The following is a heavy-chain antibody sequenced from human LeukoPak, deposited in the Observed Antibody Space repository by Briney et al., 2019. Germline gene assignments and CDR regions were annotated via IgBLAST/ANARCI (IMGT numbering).Heavy chain of an antibody. Sequence: GASVKVSCKASGYTFTGYYMHWVRQAPGQGLEWMGWINPNSGGTNYAQKFQGRVTMTRDTSISTAYMELSRLRSDDTAVYYCARDSSPPSAGITMIAWGQGTLVTVSS. CDR3: ARDSSPPSAGITMIA. D-gene: IGHD3-22*01. CDR1: GYTFTGYY. V-gene: IGHV1-2*02. J-gene: IGHJ5*02. CDR2: INPNSGGT.